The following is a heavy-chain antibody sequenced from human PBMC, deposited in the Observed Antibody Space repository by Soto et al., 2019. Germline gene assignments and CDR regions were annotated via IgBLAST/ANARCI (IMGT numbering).Heavy chain of an antibody. CDR3: ARTLRKYYDSSGYYDNFDY. V-gene: IGHV4-30-4*01. D-gene: IGHD3-22*01. Sequence: QVQLQESGPGLVKPSQTLSLTCTVSGGSISSGDYYWSWIRQPPGKGLEWIGYIYYSGSTYYNPSLKSRVTISVDTSKNQFSLKLSSVTAADTAVYYCARTLRKYYDSSGYYDNFDYWGQGTLVTVSS. J-gene: IGHJ4*02. CDR1: GGSISSGDYY. CDR2: IYYSGST.